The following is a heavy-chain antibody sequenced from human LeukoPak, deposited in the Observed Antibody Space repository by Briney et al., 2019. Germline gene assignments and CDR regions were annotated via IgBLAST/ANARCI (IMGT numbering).Heavy chain of an antibody. CDR3: VPRQWEPNRGWFVP. D-gene: IGHD1-26*01. Sequence: SETLSLTCTVSGGSISSGSYYWSWIRQPPGKGLEWIGESNHSGSTNYNPSLKSRGTISVDTSKNQFSLKLSSVTAADTAVYYCVPRQWEPNRGWFVPWGQGTLVTVSS. J-gene: IGHJ5*02. CDR2: SNHSGST. CDR1: GGSISSGSYY. V-gene: IGHV4-39*07.